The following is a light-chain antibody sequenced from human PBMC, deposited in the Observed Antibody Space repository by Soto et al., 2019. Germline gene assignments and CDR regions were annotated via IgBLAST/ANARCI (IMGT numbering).Light chain of an antibody. CDR2: GAS. CDR1: QGIRSD. CDR3: LQDYNYPHT. Sequence: AIQMTQSPSSLSASVGDRVTITCRASQGIRSDLGWYQQKPGIAPKLLIYGASTLQSGVPSRFSGSGSGTEFTLTLSSLQPEDFATYYCLQDYNYPHTFGQGTKLEIK. V-gene: IGKV1-6*01. J-gene: IGKJ2*01.